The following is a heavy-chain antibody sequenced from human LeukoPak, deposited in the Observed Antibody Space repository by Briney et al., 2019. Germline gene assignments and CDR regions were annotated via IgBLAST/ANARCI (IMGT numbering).Heavy chain of an antibody. Sequence: GGSLRLSCAASGFTFSSYAMHWVRQAPGKGLEWVAVISYDGSNKYYADSVKGRFTISRDNSKNTLYLQMNSLRVEDTAVYYCAKGRAGNYYYDSSDYWGQGTLVTVSS. CDR1: GFTFSSYA. CDR3: AKGRAGNYYYDSSDY. D-gene: IGHD3-22*01. V-gene: IGHV3-30*04. CDR2: ISYDGSNK. J-gene: IGHJ4*02.